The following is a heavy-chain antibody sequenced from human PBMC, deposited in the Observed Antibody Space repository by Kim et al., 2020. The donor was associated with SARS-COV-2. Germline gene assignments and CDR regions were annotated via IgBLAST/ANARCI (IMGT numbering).Heavy chain of an antibody. CDR1: GFTFSSYW. J-gene: IGHJ4*02. Sequence: GGSLRLSCAASGFTFSSYWMHWVRQAPGKGLVWVSRINSDGSSTSYADSVKGRFTISRDNAKNTLYLQMNSLRAEDTAVYYCARVAGVGATGLDYWGQGTLVTVSS. CDR3: ARVAGVGATGLDY. D-gene: IGHD1-26*01. V-gene: IGHV3-74*01. CDR2: INSDGSST.